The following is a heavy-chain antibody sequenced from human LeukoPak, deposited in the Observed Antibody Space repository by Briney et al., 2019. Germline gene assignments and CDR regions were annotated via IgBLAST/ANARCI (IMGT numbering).Heavy chain of an antibody. D-gene: IGHD2-15*01. Sequence: SETLSLTCAVYGGSFSGYYWSWIRQPPGKGLEWIGEINHSGSTNYNPSLKSRVTISVDTSKNQFSLKLSSVTAADTAVYYCAGYCSGGSCYFSDAFDIWGQGTMVTVSS. J-gene: IGHJ3*02. CDR3: AGYCSGGSCYFSDAFDI. V-gene: IGHV4-34*01. CDR2: INHSGST. CDR1: GGSFSGYY.